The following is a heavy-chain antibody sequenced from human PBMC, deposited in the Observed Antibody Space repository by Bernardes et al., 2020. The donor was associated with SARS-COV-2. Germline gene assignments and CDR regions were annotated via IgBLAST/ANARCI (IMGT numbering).Heavy chain of an antibody. CDR1: GFTFSHYA. CDR2: ISYDGGTT. V-gene: IGHV3-30-3*01. CDR3: ARDIRFRDGMDV. Sequence: GGSLRLSCAASGFTFSHYALHWVRQAPGKGLDWVAVISYDGGTTHYADSVKGRFTISRDKSKNTLYLQMNSLRGEDTAVYYCARDIRFRDGMDVWGQGTTVTVFS. J-gene: IGHJ6*02. D-gene: IGHD3-3*01.